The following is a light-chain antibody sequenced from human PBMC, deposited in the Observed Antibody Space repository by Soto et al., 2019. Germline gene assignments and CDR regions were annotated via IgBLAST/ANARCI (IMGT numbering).Light chain of an antibody. CDR3: QQYGTSPRT. CDR1: QSVSRNY. J-gene: IGKJ1*01. CDR2: GASN. V-gene: IGKV3-20*01. Sequence: EVVLTQSPGTLSLSPGERATLSCKASQSVSRNYFAWYQQKPGQAPRLLISGASNSRATGVPDRFSGGGSGTDFILTISRLEPEDFAVYFCQQYGTSPRTFGQGTKVEIK.